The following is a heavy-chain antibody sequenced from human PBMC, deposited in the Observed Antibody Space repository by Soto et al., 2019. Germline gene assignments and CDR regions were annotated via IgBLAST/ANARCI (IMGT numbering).Heavy chain of an antibody. CDR2: IYYSGST. J-gene: IGHJ4*02. CDR1: GGCISIWGDS. V-gene: IGHV4-31*03. Sequence: SWTLALTCTFSGGCISIWGDSGGWNHQHPGKGLEWIGYIYYSGSTYYNPSLKSRVTISVDTSKNQFSLKLSSVPAADTAVYYCARGRSVAQGLDYWGQGTLVTVSS. CDR3: ARGRSVAQGLDY.